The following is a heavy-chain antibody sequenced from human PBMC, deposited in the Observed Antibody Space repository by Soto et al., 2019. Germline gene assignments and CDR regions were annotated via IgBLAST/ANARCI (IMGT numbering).Heavy chain of an antibody. J-gene: IGHJ4*02. CDR2: INPDGSST. CDR1: GFTFSNYW. V-gene: IGHV3-74*01. Sequence: EVQLVESGGGLVQPGGSLRLSCAASGFTFSNYWMHWVRQPPGKGLLWVSRINPDGSSTKYAGSVEGRSTVSTDNAKNALYLQMNSLTAGDTAEDYCVRGTSAWDGIDCWGQGTLVT. D-gene: IGHD2-2*01. CDR3: VRGTSAWDGIDC.